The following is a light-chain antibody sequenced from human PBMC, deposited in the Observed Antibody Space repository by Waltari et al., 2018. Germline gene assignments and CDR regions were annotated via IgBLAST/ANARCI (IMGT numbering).Light chain of an antibody. J-gene: IGLJ3*02. CDR3: CSYAGTWV. CDR2: EVS. V-gene: IGLV2-11*01. CDR1: SSDVGGYQY. Sequence: QSALTQPRSVSGYPGQSVTISCTGTSSDVGGYQYVSWYQQHPGTAPKLLKYEVSKRPSGVPVRFSGSTSGNTASLTISGLQAEDEADYYCCSYAGTWVFGGGTRLTVL.